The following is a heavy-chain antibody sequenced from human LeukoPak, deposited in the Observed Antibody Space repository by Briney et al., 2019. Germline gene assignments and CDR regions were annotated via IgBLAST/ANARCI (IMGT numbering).Heavy chain of an antibody. Sequence: ASVKVSCKASGYTSTGYYMHWVRQAPGQGLEWMGWINPNSGGTNYAQKFQGRVTMTRDTSISTAYMELSRLRSDDTAVYYCARDEGGIVVVPAAQDYWGQGTLVTVSS. D-gene: IGHD2-2*01. CDR1: GYTSTGYY. CDR3: ARDEGGIVVVPAAQDY. CDR2: INPNSGGT. J-gene: IGHJ4*02. V-gene: IGHV1-2*02.